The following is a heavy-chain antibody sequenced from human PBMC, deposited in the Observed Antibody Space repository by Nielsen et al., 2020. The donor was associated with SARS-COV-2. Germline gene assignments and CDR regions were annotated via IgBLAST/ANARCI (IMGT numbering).Heavy chain of an antibody. Sequence: WIRQPPGKGLEWVAVISYDGSNKYYADSVKGRFTISRDNSKNTLYLQMNSLRTEDTAVYYCAKDPSSGWYGGYWGQGTLVTVSS. D-gene: IGHD6-19*01. CDR2: ISYDGSNK. CDR3: AKDPSSGWYGGY. V-gene: IGHV3-30*18. J-gene: IGHJ4*02.